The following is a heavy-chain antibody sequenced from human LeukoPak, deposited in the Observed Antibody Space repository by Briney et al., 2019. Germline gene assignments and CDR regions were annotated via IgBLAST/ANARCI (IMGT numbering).Heavy chain of an antibody. CDR1: GFTFSSYS. CDR3: ARDNGLDY. V-gene: IGHV3-48*01. Sequence: GGSLRLSCAASGFTFSSYSMNWVRQAPGKGLEWVSFISSSTIFIYYADSVKGRFTISRDNAQNSLYLQMNSLRAEDTAVYYCARDNGLDYWGQGTLVTVSS. D-gene: IGHD4-17*01. J-gene: IGHJ4*02. CDR2: ISSSTIFI.